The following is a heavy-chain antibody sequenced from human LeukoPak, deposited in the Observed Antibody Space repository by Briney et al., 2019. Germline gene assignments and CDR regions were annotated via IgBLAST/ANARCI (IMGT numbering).Heavy chain of an antibody. CDR1: GGSISSYY. Sequence: SETLSLTCTVSGGSISSYYWSWIRQPAGKGLEWIGRIYTSGSTNYNPSLKSRVTMSVDTSKNQFSLKLSSVTAADTAVYYCARDQDDGFWSGYQTGYYMDVWGKGTTVTVSS. CDR2: IYTSGST. V-gene: IGHV4-4*07. D-gene: IGHD3-3*01. CDR3: ARDQDDGFWSGYQTGYYMDV. J-gene: IGHJ6*03.